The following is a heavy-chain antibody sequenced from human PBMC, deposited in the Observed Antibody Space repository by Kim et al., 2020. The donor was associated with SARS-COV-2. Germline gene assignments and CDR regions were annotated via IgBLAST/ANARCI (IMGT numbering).Heavy chain of an antibody. J-gene: IGHJ4*02. CDR3: AREIGGFGDGYPGY. D-gene: IGHD2-21*01. CDR1: GGTFSSYA. V-gene: IGHV1-69*13. Sequence: SVKVSCKASGGTFSSYAISWVRQAPGQGLEWMGGIIPIFGTANYAQKFQGRVTITADESTSTAYMELSSLRSEDTAVYYCAREIGGFGDGYPGYWGQGTLVTVSS. CDR2: IIPIFGTA.